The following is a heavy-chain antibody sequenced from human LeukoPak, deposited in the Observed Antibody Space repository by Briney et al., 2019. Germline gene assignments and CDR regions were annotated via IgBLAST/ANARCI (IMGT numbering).Heavy chain of an antibody. D-gene: IGHD6-19*01. CDR3: ARDIAAIAVAGTRYDAFDI. J-gene: IGHJ3*02. CDR1: GFTFNNYH. CDR2: ISSSSSTI. V-gene: IGHV3-48*04. Sequence: GGSLRLSCAASGFTFNNYHMNWVRQAPGKGLEWVSYISSSSSTIYYADSVKGRFTISRDNAKNSLYLQMNSLRAEDTAVYYCARDIAAIAVAGTRYDAFDIWGQGTMVTVSS.